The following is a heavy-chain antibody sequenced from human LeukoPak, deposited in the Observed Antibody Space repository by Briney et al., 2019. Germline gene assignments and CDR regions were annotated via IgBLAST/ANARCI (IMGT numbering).Heavy chain of an antibody. CDR1: GFTFDDYA. D-gene: IGHD4/OR15-4a*01. J-gene: IGHJ4*02. CDR2: VIWNSGSI. Sequence: GGSLRLSCAASGFTFDDYAMHWVRQAPGKGLEWVSGVIWNSGSIAYADSVKGRFTISRDNAKNSLYLQMNSLRAEDTALYYCAKAKSNAFFDYWGQGTLVTVSS. CDR3: AKAKSNAFFDY. V-gene: IGHV3-9*01.